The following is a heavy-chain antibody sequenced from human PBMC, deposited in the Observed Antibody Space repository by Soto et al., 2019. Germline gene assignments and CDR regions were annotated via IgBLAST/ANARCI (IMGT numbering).Heavy chain of an antibody. CDR1: GVTFSSYG. CDR3: ARDGITIFGVVIPGYYGMDV. D-gene: IGHD3-3*01. V-gene: IGHV3-33*01. J-gene: IGHJ6*02. CDR2: IWYDGSNK. Sequence: GGSLRLSCAASGVTFSSYGMHWIRQAPGKGLEWVAVIWYDGSNKYYADSVKGRFTISRDNSKNTLYLQMNSLRAEDTAVYYCARDGITIFGVVIPGYYGMDVWGQGATVTVSS.